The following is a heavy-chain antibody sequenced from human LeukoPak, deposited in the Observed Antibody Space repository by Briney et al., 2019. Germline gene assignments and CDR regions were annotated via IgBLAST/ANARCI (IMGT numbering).Heavy chain of an antibody. CDR3: ARGPPYRYGEGDWFDP. Sequence: GASVKGSCQASGYTFAGYYMHWVRQAPGQGLEWVVWINPNSCGTNYAQKFQGRVPMTRDTSISTAYMELSRLRSDDTAVYYCARGPPYRYGEGDWFDPWGQGTLVTVSS. J-gene: IGHJ5*02. D-gene: IGHD5-18*01. CDR1: GYTFAGYY. CDR2: INPNSCGT. V-gene: IGHV1-2*02.